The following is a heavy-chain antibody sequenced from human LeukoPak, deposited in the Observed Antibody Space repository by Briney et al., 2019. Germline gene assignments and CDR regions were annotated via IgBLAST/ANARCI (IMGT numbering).Heavy chain of an antibody. CDR2: IYYSGST. J-gene: IGHJ4*02. CDR3: ARAPGEQLVRIAVAGTWYFDY. Sequence: SETLSLTCIVSGGSISSHYWSWIRQPPGKGLEWIGYIYYSGSTNYNPSLKSRVTISVDTSKNQFSLKLSSVTAADTAVYYYARAPGEQLVRIAVAGTWYFDYWGQGTLVTVSS. V-gene: IGHV4-59*11. D-gene: IGHD6-19*01. CDR1: GGSISSHY.